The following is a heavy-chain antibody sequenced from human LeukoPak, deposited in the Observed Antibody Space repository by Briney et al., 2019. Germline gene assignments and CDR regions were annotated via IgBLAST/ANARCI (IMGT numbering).Heavy chain of an antibody. V-gene: IGHV4-34*01. D-gene: IGHD6-6*01. CDR3: ARYSSSSGGMDV. Sequence: SETLSLTCAVYGGSFSGYYWSWIRQPPGKGLEWIGEINNSGSTNYSPSLKSRVTISVDTSKNQFSLKLSSVTAADTAVYYCARYSSSSGGMDVWGQGTTVTVSS. CDR1: GGSFSGYY. CDR2: INNSGST. J-gene: IGHJ6*02.